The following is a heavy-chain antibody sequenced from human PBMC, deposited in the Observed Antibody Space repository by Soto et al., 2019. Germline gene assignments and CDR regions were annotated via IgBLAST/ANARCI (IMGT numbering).Heavy chain of an antibody. D-gene: IGHD4-17*01. CDR1: GFTFSDYW. CDR3: ARGLRNYYGVDV. V-gene: IGHV3-74*01. CDR2: IKFDGSFT. J-gene: IGHJ6*02. Sequence: EVQLVESGGGLVQPGGSLRLSCVASGFTFSDYWIHWVRQAPGKGLVWVSRIKFDGSFTSHADSVKGRFTIPRDNARNTVHLQMDSLRAEDTGVYYCARGLRNYYGVDVWGQGTTVTVSS.